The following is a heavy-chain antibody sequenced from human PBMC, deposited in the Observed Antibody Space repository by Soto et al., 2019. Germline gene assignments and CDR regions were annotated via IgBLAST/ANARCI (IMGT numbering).Heavy chain of an antibody. CDR3: ARDRTSARWLQSYYFDY. Sequence: GGSLRLSCAASGFTFSSYAMHWVRQAPGKGLEWVAVISYEGSNKYYADSVKGRFTISRDNSKNTLYLQMNSLRAEDTAVYYCARDRTSARWLQSYYFDYWGQGTLVTV. D-gene: IGHD5-12*01. J-gene: IGHJ4*02. V-gene: IGHV3-30-3*01. CDR2: ISYEGSNK. CDR1: GFTFSSYA.